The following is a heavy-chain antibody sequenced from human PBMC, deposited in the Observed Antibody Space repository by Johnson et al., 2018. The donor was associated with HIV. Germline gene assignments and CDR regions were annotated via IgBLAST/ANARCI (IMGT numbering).Heavy chain of an antibody. V-gene: IGHV3-13*01. CDR1: GFSSSRYA. Sequence: VQLVESGGGLVQPGGSLRLSCAASGFSSSRYAMHWIRQATGKGLEWVSGIGTTGDTYYPGSEKGRFTISRDHAKNSLHLQMNSLTAGDTAVYYCARGNTFDIWGQGTLVTVSS. J-gene: IGHJ3*02. CDR3: ARGNTFDI. CDR2: IGTTGDT.